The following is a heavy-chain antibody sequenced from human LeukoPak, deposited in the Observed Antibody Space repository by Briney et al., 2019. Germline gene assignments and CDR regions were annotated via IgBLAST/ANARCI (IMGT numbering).Heavy chain of an antibody. J-gene: IGHJ4*02. Sequence: PGGSLRLSCAASGFTFANAYMRCVRQAPGKGLEWVGRIKNKVAGGTADYTAPMKGRYTISRDDSKNTLDLQLTSMKPEDTAVYYCTTDWGVLADNWGQGTLGTVSS. D-gene: IGHD3-16*01. V-gene: IGHV3-15*01. CDR1: GFTFANAY. CDR2: IKNKVAGGTA. CDR3: TTDWGVLADN.